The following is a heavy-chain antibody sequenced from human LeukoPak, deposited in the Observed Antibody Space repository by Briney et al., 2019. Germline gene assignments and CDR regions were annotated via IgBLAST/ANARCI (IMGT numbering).Heavy chain of an antibody. V-gene: IGHV1-8*02. D-gene: IGHD3-9*01. J-gene: IGHJ3*02. Sequence: ASVKVSCKASGYTFTSYGISWVRQATGQGLEWMGWMNPNSGNTGYAQKFQGRVTMTRNTSISTAYMELSSLRSEDTAVYYCARGLHDILTGFADAFDIWGQGTMVTVSS. CDR1: GYTFTSYG. CDR3: ARGLHDILTGFADAFDI. CDR2: MNPNSGNT.